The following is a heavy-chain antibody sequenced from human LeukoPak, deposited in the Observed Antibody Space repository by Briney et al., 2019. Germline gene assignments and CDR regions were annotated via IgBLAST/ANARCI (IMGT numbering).Heavy chain of an antibody. CDR1: GGSISSYF. V-gene: IGHV4-4*07. CDR3: ARDQVAIVGASYWFDP. D-gene: IGHD1-26*01. Sequence: PSETLSLTCTVSGGSISSYFWSWIRQPAGKGLEWIGRIYTSGSTNYNPSLKSRVTMSVDTSKNQFSLKLSSVTAADTAVYYCARDQVAIVGASYWFDPWGQGTLVTVSS. CDR2: IYTSGST. J-gene: IGHJ5*02.